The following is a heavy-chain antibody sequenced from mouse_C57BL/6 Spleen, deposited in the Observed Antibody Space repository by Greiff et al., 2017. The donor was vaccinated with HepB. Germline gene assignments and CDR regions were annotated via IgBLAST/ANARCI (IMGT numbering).Heavy chain of an antibody. J-gene: IGHJ3*01. D-gene: IGHD2-5*01. Sequence: EVKLLESGPGLVKPSQSLSLTCSVTGYSITSGYYWNWIRQFPGNKLEWMGYISYDGSNNYNPSLKNRISITRDTSKNQFFLKLNSVTTEDTATYYCAREGTYYSNWAFAYWGQGTLVTVSA. CDR3: AREGTYYSNWAFAY. V-gene: IGHV3-6*01. CDR1: GYSITSGYY. CDR2: ISYDGSN.